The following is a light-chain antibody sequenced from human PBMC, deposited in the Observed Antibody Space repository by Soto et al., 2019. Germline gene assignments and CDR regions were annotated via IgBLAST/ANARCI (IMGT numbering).Light chain of an antibody. CDR1: SSDVGGYNY. J-gene: IGLJ1*01. CDR3: NSYTRSSTLPYV. Sequence: QSALTQPASVSGSPGQSITISCTGTSSDVGGYNYVSLYQQHPGKAPNVMIYDVSKRPSGVSNRFSGSKSGNTASLSISGLHSEYEAEYYWNSYTRSSTLPYVFGTGTKLTVL. V-gene: IGLV2-14*01. CDR2: DVS.